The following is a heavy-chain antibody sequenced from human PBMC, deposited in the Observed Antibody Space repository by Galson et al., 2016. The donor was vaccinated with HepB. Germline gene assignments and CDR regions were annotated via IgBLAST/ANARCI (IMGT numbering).Heavy chain of an antibody. CDR2: MYPRGDT. J-gene: IGHJ5*02. D-gene: IGHD4-11*01. Sequence: SLRLSCAASGFLVSSSFMRWVRQTPGTGLEWVTVMYPRGDTHYSDSVMGRFTISRDNSRNSMSLQMTNLRVGDTAVYFCARWTAYCPRPGCPRGHDYFDPWGQGILVTVSS. CDR3: ARWTAYCPRPGCPRGHDYFDP. CDR1: GFLVSSSF. V-gene: IGHV3-53*01.